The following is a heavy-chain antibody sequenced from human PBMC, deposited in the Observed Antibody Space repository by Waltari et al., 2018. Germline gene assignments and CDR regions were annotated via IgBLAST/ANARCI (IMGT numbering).Heavy chain of an antibody. CDR1: GYSFTSYW. Sequence: EVQLVESGGGLVQPGESLKISCKGSGYSFTSYWIGWVRQMPGKGLEWMGIIYPGDSDTRYSTSFQGQVTISADKSISTAYLQWSSLKASDTAMYYCARPLSGSGPFDYWGQGTLVTVSS. D-gene: IGHD3-10*01. CDR3: ARPLSGSGPFDY. CDR2: IYPGDSDT. V-gene: IGHV5-51*03. J-gene: IGHJ4*02.